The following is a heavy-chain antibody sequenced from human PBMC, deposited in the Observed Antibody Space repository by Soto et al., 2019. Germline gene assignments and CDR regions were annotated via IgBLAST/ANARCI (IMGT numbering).Heavy chain of an antibody. CDR3: ARLAYDSSGYYRSGVDY. J-gene: IGHJ4*02. D-gene: IGHD3-22*01. V-gene: IGHV5-51*01. Sequence: GESLKISCKGSGYSFTSYWIGWVRQMPGKGLEWMGIIYPGDSDTRYSPSFQGQVTISADKSISTAYLQWSSLKASDTAMYYCARLAYDSSGYYRSGVDYWGQGTLVTVS. CDR2: IYPGDSDT. CDR1: GYSFTSYW.